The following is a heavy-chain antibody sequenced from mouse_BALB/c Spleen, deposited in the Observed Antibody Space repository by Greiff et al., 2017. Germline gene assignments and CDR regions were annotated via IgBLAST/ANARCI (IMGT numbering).Heavy chain of an antibody. V-gene: IGHV2-9*02. J-gene: IGHJ4*01. D-gene: IGHD1-1*01. CDR1: GFSLTSYG. Sequence: QVQLKESGPGLVAPSQSLSITCTVSGFSLTSYGVHWVRQPPGKGLEWLGVIWAGGSTNYNSALMSRLSISKDNSKSQVFLKMNSLQTDDTARYYCARGDYGSSYAGYYAMDYWGQGTSVTVSS. CDR2: IWAGGST. CDR3: ARGDYGSSYAGYYAMDY.